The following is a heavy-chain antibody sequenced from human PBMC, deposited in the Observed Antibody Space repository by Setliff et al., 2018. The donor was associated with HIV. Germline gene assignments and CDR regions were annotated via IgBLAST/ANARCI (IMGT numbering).Heavy chain of an antibody. D-gene: IGHD2-15*01. CDR3: ASLLPVDY. Sequence: GGSLRLSCAASGFTFSSYWMSWVRQAPGKGLEWVANIKQDGSEKYYVDTVKGRFTISRDTAKNTLYLQVSSLRAEDTAVYYCASLLPVDYWGQGTLVTVSS. V-gene: IGHV3-7*03. CDR1: GFTFSSYW. CDR2: IKQDGSEK. J-gene: IGHJ4*02.